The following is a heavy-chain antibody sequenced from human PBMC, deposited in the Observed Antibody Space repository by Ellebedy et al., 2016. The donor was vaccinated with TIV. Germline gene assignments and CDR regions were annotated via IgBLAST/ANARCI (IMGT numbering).Heavy chain of an antibody. D-gene: IGHD3-10*01. J-gene: IGHJ6*02. CDR3: ARVDPQTGGMDV. CDR2: IIPIFGTA. V-gene: IGHV1-69*06. CDR1: GGTFSSYA. Sequence: ASVKVSCKASGGTFSSYAISWVRQAPGQGLEWMGGIIPIFGTANYAQKFQGRVTITADKSTSTAYMELSSLRSEDTAVYYCARVDPQTGGMDVWGQGTTVTVSS.